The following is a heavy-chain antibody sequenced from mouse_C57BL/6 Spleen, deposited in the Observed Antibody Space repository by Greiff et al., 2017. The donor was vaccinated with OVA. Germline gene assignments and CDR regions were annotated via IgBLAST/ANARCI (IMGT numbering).Heavy chain of an antibody. CDR3: TREEDYYGSSYEYFGA. Sequence: QVQLKESGAELVRPGASVTLSCKASGYTFTDYEMHWVKQTPVHGLEWIGAIDPETGGTAYNQKFKGKAILTADKSSSTAYMELRSLTSEDSAVYYCTREEDYYGSSYEYFGAWGTGTTVTVSS. J-gene: IGHJ1*03. CDR1: GYTFTDYE. V-gene: IGHV1-15*01. CDR2: IDPETGGT. D-gene: IGHD1-1*01.